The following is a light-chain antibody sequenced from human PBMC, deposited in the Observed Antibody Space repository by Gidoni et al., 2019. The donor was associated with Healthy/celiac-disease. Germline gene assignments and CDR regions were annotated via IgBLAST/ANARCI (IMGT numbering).Light chain of an antibody. CDR1: QSVSSSY. J-gene: IGKJ1*01. CDR3: QQYGSSPRT. V-gene: IGKV3-20*01. Sequence: EIVLTQSPVTLSFSPGERATLSCRASQSVSSSYLAWYQQKPGQAPRLLIYGASSRATGIPDRFSGSGSGTDFTLTISRLEPEDFAVYYCQQYGSSPRTFGQXTKVEIK. CDR2: GAS.